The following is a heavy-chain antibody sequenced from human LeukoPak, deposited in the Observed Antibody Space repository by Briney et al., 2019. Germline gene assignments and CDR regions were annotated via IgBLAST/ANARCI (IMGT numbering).Heavy chain of an antibody. CDR2: IHYSGTT. J-gene: IGHJ3*02. CDR1: GASVTSTNYF. V-gene: IGHV4-39*01. CDR3: ARPGYCSASTCSGPFDI. D-gene: IGHD2-2*01. Sequence: SETLSLTCTVSGASVTSTNYFWAWIRQPPGKGLERIGTIHYSGTTYYNPSLESRLTISLDTSKNQISVKLTSVTAADTAVYFCARPGYCSASTCSGPFDIWSQGSMVTVSS.